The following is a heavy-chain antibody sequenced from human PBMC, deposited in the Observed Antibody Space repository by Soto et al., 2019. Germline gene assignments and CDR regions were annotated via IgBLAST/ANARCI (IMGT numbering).Heavy chain of an antibody. Sequence: QVQLQESGPGLVKPSGTLSLTCAVSSGSISSSNWWSWVRQPPGKGLEWIGEIYHSGSTNYNPSLKCRVTISVDKSKIQFSLKLSSVTAADTAVYYCARGRGIYDYIWGSYRYYFYYWGQGTLVTVSS. CDR3: ARGRGIYDYIWGSYRYYFYY. V-gene: IGHV4-4*02. J-gene: IGHJ4*02. CDR2: IYHSGST. D-gene: IGHD3-16*02. CDR1: SGSISSSNW.